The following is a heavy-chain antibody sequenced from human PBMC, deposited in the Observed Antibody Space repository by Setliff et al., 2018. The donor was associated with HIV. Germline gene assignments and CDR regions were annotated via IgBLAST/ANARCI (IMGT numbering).Heavy chain of an antibody. CDR2: IYSDGST. V-gene: IGHV3-53*05. D-gene: IGHD4-4*01. CDR1: GFSVSTSY. Sequence: PGGSLRLSCAASGFSVSTSYMRWIRQAPGKGLEWVSVIYSDGSTYYADSVEGRFTASRDSSKNTLFLQMNSLRAEDTAVYYCAKESGLYSNYKYYYYMDVWGKGTTVTVSS. J-gene: IGHJ6*03. CDR3: AKESGLYSNYKYYYYMDV.